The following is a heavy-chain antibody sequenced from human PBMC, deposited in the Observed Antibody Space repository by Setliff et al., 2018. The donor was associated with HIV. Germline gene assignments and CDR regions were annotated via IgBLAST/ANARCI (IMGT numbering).Heavy chain of an antibody. Sequence: GESLKIYCNGSGYSFTDYWIGWVRQMPGKGLEWMGIIFPGVSHTRYSPSFQGQVTISDDTSISTAYLQWSNLKASDTAMYYCARQHSSGWFNDYHYMDVWGKGTTVTVSS. J-gene: IGHJ6*03. V-gene: IGHV5-51*01. CDR3: ARQHSSGWFNDYHYMDV. CDR1: GYSFTDYW. D-gene: IGHD6-19*01. CDR2: IFPGVSHT.